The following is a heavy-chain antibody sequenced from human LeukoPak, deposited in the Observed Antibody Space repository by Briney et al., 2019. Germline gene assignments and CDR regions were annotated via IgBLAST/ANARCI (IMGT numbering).Heavy chain of an antibody. CDR3: ARTIGYCSSTSCYENFDY. CDR1: GGSISSYY. D-gene: IGHD2-2*01. J-gene: IGHJ4*02. Sequence: SETLSLTCTVSGGSISSYYWSWIRQPAGKGLEWIGRIYTSGSTNYNPSLKSRVTMSVDTSKNQFSLKLSSVTAADTAVYYCARTIGYCSSTSCYENFDYWGQGTLVTVSS. V-gene: IGHV4-4*07. CDR2: IYTSGST.